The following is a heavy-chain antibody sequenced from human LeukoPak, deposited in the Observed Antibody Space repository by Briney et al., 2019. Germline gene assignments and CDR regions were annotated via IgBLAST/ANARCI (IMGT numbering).Heavy chain of an antibody. CDR3: ARGRSFGELGVY. CDR2: INPNSDVT. V-gene: IGHV1-2*05. J-gene: IGHJ4*02. CDR1: GYTFIDYY. Sequence: ASVKVSCKASGYTFIDYYIHWVRQAPGQGLEWMGSINPNSDVTNYAQNFQGRVTMTRDTFIRTAYMELRRLTSDDTVVYYCARGRSFGELGVYWGQGTLLTVSS. D-gene: IGHD3-10*01.